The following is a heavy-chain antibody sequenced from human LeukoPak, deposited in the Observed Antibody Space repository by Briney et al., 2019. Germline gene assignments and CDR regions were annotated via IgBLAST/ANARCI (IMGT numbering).Heavy chain of an antibody. CDR2: IYPGDSDT. Sequence: GESLKISCKGSGYSFTSYWIGWVRQMPGKGLEWMGIIYPGDSDTRYSPSFQGQVTILADKSISTAYLQWSSLKASDTAMYYCARTPRKYCSSTSCYGPLFDYWGQGTLVTVSS. CDR3: ARTPRKYCSSTSCYGPLFDY. J-gene: IGHJ4*02. V-gene: IGHV5-51*01. CDR1: GYSFTSYW. D-gene: IGHD2-2*01.